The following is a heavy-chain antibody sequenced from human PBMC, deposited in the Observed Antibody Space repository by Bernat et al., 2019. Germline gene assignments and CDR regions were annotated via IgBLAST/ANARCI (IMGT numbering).Heavy chain of an antibody. Sequence: EVQLLESGGGLVQPGGSLRLSCAASGFTFSSYAMSWVRQAPGKGLEWVSAISGSGGSTYYADSVKGRFTISRDNSKNTLYLQMNSLRAEDTAVYYCAKTLYYDFWSGYYAPGYWGQGTLVTVSS. D-gene: IGHD3-3*01. CDR1: GFTFSSYA. CDR3: AKTLYYDFWSGYYAPGY. V-gene: IGHV3-23*01. CDR2: ISGSGGST. J-gene: IGHJ4*02.